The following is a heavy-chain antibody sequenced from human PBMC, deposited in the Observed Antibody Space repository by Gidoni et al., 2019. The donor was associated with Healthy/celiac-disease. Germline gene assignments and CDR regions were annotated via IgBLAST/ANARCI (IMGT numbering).Heavy chain of an antibody. CDR2: ISSSSSYI. D-gene: IGHD4-17*01. J-gene: IGHJ4*02. Sequence: EVQLVESGGGLVKPGGSLRLSCAASGFTFRSYSMNWVRQAPGKGLECVSSISSSSSYIYYADSVKGRFTISRDNAKNSLYLQMNSLRAEDTAVYYCARLNGDPAPYYFDYWGQGTLVTVSS. V-gene: IGHV3-21*01. CDR1: GFTFRSYS. CDR3: ARLNGDPAPYYFDY.